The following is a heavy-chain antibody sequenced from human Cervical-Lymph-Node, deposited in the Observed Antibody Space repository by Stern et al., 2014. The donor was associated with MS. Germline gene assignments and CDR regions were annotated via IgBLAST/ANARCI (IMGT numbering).Heavy chain of an antibody. J-gene: IGHJ4*02. CDR1: GYTLTELS. CDR3: ATLSPVAGGRYYRHFDY. Sequence: VQLVESGAEVKKPGASVKVSCKVSGYTLTELSIHWVRQAPRKGLEWMGGFDPEDGESGYAQNFQGRVTMTEDTSTSTAYMELSSLRSEDPAVYYCATLSPVAGGRYYRHFDYWGQGTLVTVSS. D-gene: IGHD1-26*01. V-gene: IGHV1-24*01. CDR2: FDPEDGES.